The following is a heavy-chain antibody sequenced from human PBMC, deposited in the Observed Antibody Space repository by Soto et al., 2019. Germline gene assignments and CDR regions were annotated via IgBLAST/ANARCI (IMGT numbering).Heavy chain of an antibody. D-gene: IGHD5-12*01. J-gene: IGHJ4*02. V-gene: IGHV3-23*01. CDR3: AKASDSGYDFHFDY. Sequence: GGSLRLSCSASGFTFSNYAMSWVRQAPGKGLEWVSALSAGGDNTYYADSMRGRFTISRDNSRNTLYLQMNGLRAEDTAVYYCAKASDSGYDFHFDYWGQGALVTVSS. CDR2: LSAGGDNT. CDR1: GFTFSNYA.